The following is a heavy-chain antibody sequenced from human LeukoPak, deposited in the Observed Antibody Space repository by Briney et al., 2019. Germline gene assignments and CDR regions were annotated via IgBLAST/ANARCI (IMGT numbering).Heavy chain of an antibody. Sequence: GASVKVSCKVSGYTLTELSMHWVRQAPGKGPEWMGGFDPEDGETIYAQKFQGRVTMTEDTSTDTAYMELSSLRSEDTAVYYCATAPLGSYVYYFDYWGQGTLVTVSS. CDR2: FDPEDGET. J-gene: IGHJ4*02. CDR3: ATAPLGSYVYYFDY. D-gene: IGHD1-26*01. V-gene: IGHV1-24*01. CDR1: GYTLTELS.